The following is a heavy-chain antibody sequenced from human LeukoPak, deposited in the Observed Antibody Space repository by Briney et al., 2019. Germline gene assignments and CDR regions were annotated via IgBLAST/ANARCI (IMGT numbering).Heavy chain of an antibody. J-gene: IGHJ6*02. D-gene: IGHD3-9*01. CDR2: IYYSGST. CDR3: ARASTGYQKDYYYYGMDV. CDR1: GGSISSGGYY. Sequence: SQTLSLTCTVSGGSISSGGYYWSWIRQHPGKGLEWIGYIYYSGSTYYNPSLKSRVTISVDTSKNQFSLKLSSVTAADTAVYYCARASTGYQKDYYYYGMDVWDQGTTVTVSS. V-gene: IGHV4-31*03.